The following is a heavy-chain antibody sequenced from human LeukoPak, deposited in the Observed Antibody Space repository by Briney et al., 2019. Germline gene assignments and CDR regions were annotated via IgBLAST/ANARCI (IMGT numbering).Heavy chain of an antibody. Sequence: SETLSLTCTVSGGSISSSSYYWDWIRQPPWKGLEWIGSIFYSGSTYYNPSLKSQVTISVDTSKIQFSLKLSSVTAADTAVYYCARLATPATYYYDSSGTTDAFDIWGQGTMVTVSS. D-gene: IGHD3-22*01. J-gene: IGHJ3*02. V-gene: IGHV4-39*01. CDR1: GGSISSSSYY. CDR2: IFYSGST. CDR3: ARLATPATYYYDSSGTTDAFDI.